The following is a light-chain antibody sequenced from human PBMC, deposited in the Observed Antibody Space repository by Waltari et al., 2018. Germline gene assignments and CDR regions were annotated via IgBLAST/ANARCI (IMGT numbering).Light chain of an antibody. V-gene: IGLV2-23*02. J-gene: IGLJ2*01. CDR2: EVS. CDR1: SSDVGMYNL. CDR3: CSYAGSSTFV. Sequence: QSALTQPASVSGSPGQSIPIPCTGTSSDVGMYNLVSWYTQHPGKAPKLMIYEVSQRPAWVSNRFSGSKSCNTASLTISGLQAEDEADYYCCSYAGSSTFVFGGGTKLTVL.